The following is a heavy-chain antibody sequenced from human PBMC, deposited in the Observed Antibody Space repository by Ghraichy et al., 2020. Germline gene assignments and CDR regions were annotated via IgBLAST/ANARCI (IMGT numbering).Heavy chain of an antibody. CDR3: ARLGIGYCSSTSCYPTYDNWFDP. J-gene: IGHJ5*02. Sequence: SETLSLTCTVSGGSISSYYWSWIRQPPGKGLEWIGYIYYSGRTNYNPSLKSRVTISVDTSKNQFSLKLSSVTAADTAVYYCARLGIGYCSSTSCYPTYDNWFDPWGQGTLVTVSS. V-gene: IGHV4-59*08. D-gene: IGHD2-2*01. CDR2: IYYSGRT. CDR1: GGSISSYY.